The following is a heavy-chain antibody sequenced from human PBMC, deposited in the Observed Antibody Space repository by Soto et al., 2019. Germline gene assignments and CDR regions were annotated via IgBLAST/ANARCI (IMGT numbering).Heavy chain of an antibody. J-gene: IGHJ3*02. CDR1: GYTFTGYY. CDR2: INPNSGGT. CDR3: ARGLGVAGEVANDPFTI. V-gene: IGHV1-2*02. D-gene: IGHD6-19*01. Sequence: QVQLVQSGAEVKKPGASVKVSCKASGYTFTGYYMHWVRQAPGQGLEWMGWINPNSGGTKYAQNFPGRVTMTRDTPISTADLELSRLTSDDTAVYYCARGLGVAGEVANDPFTIWGKGTMVTVSS.